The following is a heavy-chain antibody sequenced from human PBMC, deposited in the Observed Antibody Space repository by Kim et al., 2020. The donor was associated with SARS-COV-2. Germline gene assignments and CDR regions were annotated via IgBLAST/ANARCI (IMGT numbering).Heavy chain of an antibody. CDR1: GFTFSSYA. V-gene: IGHV3-23*01. Sequence: GGSLRLSCAASGFTFSSYAMSWVRQAPGKGLEWVSAISGSGGSTYYADSVKGRFTISRDNSKNTLYLQMNSRRAEDTAVYYCAKDAIYYGSGSYYLDYRGQGTLVTVSS. D-gene: IGHD3-10*01. J-gene: IGHJ4*02. CDR2: ISGSGGST. CDR3: AKDAIYYGSGSYYLDY.